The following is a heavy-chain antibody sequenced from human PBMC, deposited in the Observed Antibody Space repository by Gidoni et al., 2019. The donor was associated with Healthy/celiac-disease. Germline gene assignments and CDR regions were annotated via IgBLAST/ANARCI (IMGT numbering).Heavy chain of an antibody. D-gene: IGHD6-19*01. CDR3: ATDKLGVADPLYYYYGMDV. CDR1: GGSISSYY. V-gene: IGHV4-59*01. J-gene: IGHJ6*02. Sequence: QVQLQESGPGLVKPSETLSLTCTVSGGSISSYYWSWIRQPPGKGLEWIGYIYYSGSTNYNPSLKSRVTISVDTSKNQFSLKLSSVTAADTAVYYCATDKLGVADPLYYYYGMDVWGQGTTVTVSS. CDR2: IYYSGST.